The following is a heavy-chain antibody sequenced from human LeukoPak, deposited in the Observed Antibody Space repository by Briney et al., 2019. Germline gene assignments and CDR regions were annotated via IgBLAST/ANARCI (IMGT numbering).Heavy chain of an antibody. J-gene: IGHJ4*02. CDR2: ISSSSTTI. D-gene: IGHD3-22*01. V-gene: IGHV3-48*01. Sequence: PGGSLRLSCAASGFTFSNYSMTWVRQAPGKGLEWLSYISSSSTTIYYADSVKGRFTISRDNAKNSLYLQMNSLRAEDTALYYCARDEYYDSSGYTSWGQGTLVTVSS. CDR1: GFTFSNYS. CDR3: ARDEYYDSSGYTS.